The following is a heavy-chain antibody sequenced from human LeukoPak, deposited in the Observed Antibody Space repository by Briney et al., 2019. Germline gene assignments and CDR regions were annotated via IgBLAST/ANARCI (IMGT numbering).Heavy chain of an antibody. D-gene: IGHD3-22*01. CDR3: ARRAGDYSHPYDY. CDR1: GFTFSSYG. Sequence: GESLRLSCAASGFTFSSYGMSWVRQAPGKGLEWVSGLSGTGFSTYYADSVKGRFTISRDNSKNTLWLQMNSLRAEDTAMYYCARRAGDYSHPYDYWGQGTLVTVSS. V-gene: IGHV3-23*01. J-gene: IGHJ4*02. CDR2: LSGTGFST.